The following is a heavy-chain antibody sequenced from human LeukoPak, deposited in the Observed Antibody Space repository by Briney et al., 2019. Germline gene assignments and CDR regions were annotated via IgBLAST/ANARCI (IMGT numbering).Heavy chain of an antibody. D-gene: IGHD6-13*01. CDR2: ISGSGGST. Sequence: GGSLSHSCAASGFTYSSYAMSGVGQAPGRGLEWVSAISGSGGSTYYADSVKGRFTISRDNSKNTLYLQMNSLRAEDTAVYYWANAIWQQLVWSRVAKTDYGGQGTLVTVSS. J-gene: IGHJ4*02. CDR3: ANAIWQQLVWSRVAKTDY. V-gene: IGHV3-23*01. CDR1: GFTYSSYA.